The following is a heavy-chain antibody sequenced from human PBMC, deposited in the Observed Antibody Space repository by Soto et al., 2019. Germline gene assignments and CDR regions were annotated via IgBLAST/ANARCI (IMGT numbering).Heavy chain of an antibody. D-gene: IGHD3-9*01. CDR2: FDPEDGET. V-gene: IGHV1-24*01. CDR3: ARVVGILTGIVGWFDP. Sequence: ASVKVSCKVSGYTLTELSMHWVRQAPGKGLEWMGGFDPEDGETIYAQKFQGRVTITEDTSTSTAYMELSSLRSEDTAVYYCARVVGILTGIVGWFDPWGQGTQVTVSS. J-gene: IGHJ5*02. CDR1: GYTLTELS.